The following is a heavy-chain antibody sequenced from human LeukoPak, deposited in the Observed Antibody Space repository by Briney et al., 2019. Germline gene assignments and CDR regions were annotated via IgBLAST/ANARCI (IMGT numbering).Heavy chain of an antibody. CDR1: GFTFNTYV. CDR3: ATVYSSSPLRPMDV. J-gene: IGHJ6*02. Sequence: GGSLRLSCAASGFTFNTYVMSWVRQAPGKGLEWVSAISGSGGGTYYVDSVKGRFTISRDNSKNTLYLQMNSLRAEDTAVYYCATVYSSSPLRPMDVWGQGTAVSVSS. V-gene: IGHV3-23*01. D-gene: IGHD2-2*01. CDR2: ISGSGGGT.